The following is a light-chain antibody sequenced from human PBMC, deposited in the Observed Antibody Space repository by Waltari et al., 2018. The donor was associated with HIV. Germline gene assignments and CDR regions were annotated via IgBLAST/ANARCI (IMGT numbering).Light chain of an antibody. Sequence: QTVVTQEPSFSVSPGGTVTLTCGLSSRSVSTPYYPRWYQHTPGQAPRTLIYNTNTRSSGVPDRFSGSILGNKAALNITGAQADDECDYYCVLYMGSGISVFGGGTKLTVL. J-gene: IGLJ2*01. CDR2: NTN. V-gene: IGLV8-61*01. CDR1: SRSVSTPYY. CDR3: VLYMGSGISV.